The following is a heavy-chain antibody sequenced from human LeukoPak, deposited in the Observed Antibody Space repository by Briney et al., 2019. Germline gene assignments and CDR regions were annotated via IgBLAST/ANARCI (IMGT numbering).Heavy chain of an antibody. D-gene: IGHD5-12*01. CDR2: FDPEDGET. CDR3: ATDPIYSGYAFRFDY. Sequence: ASVKVSCKVSEYTLTELSMHWVRQAPGKGLEWMGGFDPEDGETIYAQKFQGRVTMTEDTSTDTAYMELSSLRSEGTAVYYCATDPIYSGYAFRFDYWGQGTLVTVSS. V-gene: IGHV1-24*01. J-gene: IGHJ4*02. CDR1: EYTLTELS.